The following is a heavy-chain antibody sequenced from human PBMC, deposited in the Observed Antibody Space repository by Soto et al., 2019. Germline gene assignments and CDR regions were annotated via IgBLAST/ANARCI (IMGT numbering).Heavy chain of an antibody. D-gene: IGHD1-7*01. Sequence: LRLSCAASGFSFSSDSMGWVRQAPGKGLEWVASISSSGSFMNYADSVKGRFTISRDNAKNSLYLQMRSLKDEDTAVYYCARDPPSGTTLDWFDSWGQGTLVTVSS. J-gene: IGHJ5*01. CDR2: ISSSGSFM. CDR3: ARDPPSGTTLDWFDS. V-gene: IGHV3-21*01. CDR1: GFSFSSDS.